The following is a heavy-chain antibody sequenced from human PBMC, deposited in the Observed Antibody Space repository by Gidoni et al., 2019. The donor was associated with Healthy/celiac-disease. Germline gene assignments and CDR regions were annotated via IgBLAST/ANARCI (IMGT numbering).Heavy chain of an antibody. V-gene: IGHV4-39*01. D-gene: IGHD3-22*01. Sequence: QLQLQESGPGLVKPSETLSLTCTVSGGSISSSSSYWGWIRQPPGKGLEWIGSIYYSGSTYYNPSLKSRVTISVDTSKNQFSLKLSSVTAADTAVYYCARLPRSSGYYYGAFVYLDYWGQGTLVTVSS. J-gene: IGHJ4*02. CDR1: GGSISSSSSY. CDR3: ARLPRSSGYYYGAFVYLDY. CDR2: IYYSGST.